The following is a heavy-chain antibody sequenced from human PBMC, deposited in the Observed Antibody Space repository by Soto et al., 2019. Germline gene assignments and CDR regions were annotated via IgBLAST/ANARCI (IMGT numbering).Heavy chain of an antibody. D-gene: IGHD2-8*02. CDR2: IFPNGDGR. CDR3: AREAPSTGALDI. J-gene: IGHJ3*02. Sequence: QVQLGQSGAEVKKPGASVKISCKSSGYIFTNFYMHWVRQAPGQGLEWMGVIFPNGDGRSYAQSFQGRVTMTRDTSTSTDQMELSSLTCEDTAVYFCAREAPSTGALDIWGQGTMVTVSS. V-gene: IGHV1-46*01. CDR1: GYIFTNFY.